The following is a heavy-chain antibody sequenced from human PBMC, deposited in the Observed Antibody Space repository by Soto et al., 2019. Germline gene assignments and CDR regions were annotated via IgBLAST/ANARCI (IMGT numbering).Heavy chain of an antibody. CDR1: GGSIISSNC. CDR3: ARVHYYDSSGYYAVDY. Sequence: PSETLSLTCAVSGGSIISSNCLILLRQPPGKVLEWIGEIYHSGSTNYNPSLKSRVTISVDKSKNQFSLKLSSVTAADTAVYYCARVHYYDSSGYYAVDYWGQGTLVTVS. CDR2: IYHSGST. V-gene: IGHV4-4*02. J-gene: IGHJ4*02. D-gene: IGHD3-22*01.